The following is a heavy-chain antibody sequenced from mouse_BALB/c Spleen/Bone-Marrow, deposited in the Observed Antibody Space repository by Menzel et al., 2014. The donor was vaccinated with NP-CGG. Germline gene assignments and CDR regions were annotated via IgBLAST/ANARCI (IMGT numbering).Heavy chain of an antibody. CDR2: ISSRGTYT. CDR3: ARQRGYFAMDY. CDR1: GFTLSSYG. J-gene: IGHJ4*01. V-gene: IGHV5-6*01. Sequence: EVQGVESGGDLVKPGGSLRLSCAASGFTLSSYGMSWVRQTPDISLEWVATISSRGTYTYYPDSVKGRFTISRDNAKNTLYLQMSGLKSEDTAIYYCARQRGYFAMDYWGLGTSVTVSS.